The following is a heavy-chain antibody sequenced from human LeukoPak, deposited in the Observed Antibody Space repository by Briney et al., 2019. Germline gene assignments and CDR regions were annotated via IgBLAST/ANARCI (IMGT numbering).Heavy chain of an antibody. Sequence: LETLSLTCTVSGGSISSYYWSWIRQPPGKGLEWIGYIYYSGSTNYNPSLKSRVTISVDTSKNQFSLKLTSVTAADTAVYYCARAHKLNAFDIWGQGTMVTVSS. CDR1: GGSISSYY. V-gene: IGHV4-59*01. CDR3: ARAHKLNAFDI. J-gene: IGHJ3*02. CDR2: IYYSGST. D-gene: IGHD1-1*01.